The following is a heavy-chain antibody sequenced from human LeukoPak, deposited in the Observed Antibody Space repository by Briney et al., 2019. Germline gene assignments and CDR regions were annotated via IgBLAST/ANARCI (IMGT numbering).Heavy chain of an antibody. CDR2: ISYDGSNK. CDR1: GFTFSSYA. Sequence: PGGSLRLSCAASGFTFSSYAMHWVRQAPGKGLEWVAVISYDGSNKYYADSVKGRFTISRDNAKNSLYLQMNSLRAEDTAVYYCARATGREWPAKGGATQYGMDVWGQGTTVTVSS. J-gene: IGHJ6*02. D-gene: IGHD1-26*01. V-gene: IGHV3-30-3*01. CDR3: ARATGREWPAKGGATQYGMDV.